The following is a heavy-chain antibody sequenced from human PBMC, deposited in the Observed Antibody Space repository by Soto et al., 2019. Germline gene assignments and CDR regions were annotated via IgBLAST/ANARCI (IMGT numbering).Heavy chain of an antibody. V-gene: IGHV5-10-1*01. CDR3: AREADIVVVPAARMSWFDP. Sequence: GASLKISCKCSGYSFTSYWISWVRQMTGKGLEWMGRIDPSDSYTNYSPSFQGHVTISADKSISTAYLQWSSLKASDTAMYYCAREADIVVVPAARMSWFDPWGQGTLVTVSS. J-gene: IGHJ5*02. D-gene: IGHD2-2*01. CDR2: IDPSDSYT. CDR1: GYSFTSYW.